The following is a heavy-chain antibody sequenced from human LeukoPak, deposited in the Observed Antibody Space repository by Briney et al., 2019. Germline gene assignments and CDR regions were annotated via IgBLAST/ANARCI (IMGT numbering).Heavy chain of an antibody. CDR1: GGSISSYY. CDR2: IYYSGST. D-gene: IGHD2-21*01. Sequence: SETLSLTCTVSGGSISSYYWSWIRQPPGKGQEWIGYIYYSGSTNYNPSLKSRVTISVDTSKNQFSLKLSSVTAADTAVYYCARENSPEGSLYWYFDLWGRGTLVTVSS. V-gene: IGHV4-59*01. J-gene: IGHJ2*01. CDR3: ARENSPEGSLYWYFDL.